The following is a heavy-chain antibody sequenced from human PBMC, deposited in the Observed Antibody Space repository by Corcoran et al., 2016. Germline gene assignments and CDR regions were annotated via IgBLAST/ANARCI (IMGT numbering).Heavy chain of an antibody. D-gene: IGHD1-26*01. J-gene: IGHJ3*02. Sequence: QVRLQESGPGLVKPSETLSLTCTVSGYSISSGYYWGWIRQPPGKGLEWIGSIYDSGSTYYNPSLKSRVTISIGTSKNQSSLKLSSVTAADTAVYYCARPKNSGTVYSAFDIWGQGTMVTVSS. V-gene: IGHV4-38-2*02. CDR1: GYSISSGYY. CDR3: ARPKNSGTVYSAFDI. CDR2: IYDSGST.